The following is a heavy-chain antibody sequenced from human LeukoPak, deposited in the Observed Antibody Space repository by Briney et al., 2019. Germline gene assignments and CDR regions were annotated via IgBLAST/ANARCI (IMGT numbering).Heavy chain of an antibody. V-gene: IGHV4-59*08. CDR2: IYYSGST. D-gene: IGHD5-12*01. CDR3: ARSLATTSYGMDV. Sequence: PSETLSLTCTVSGGSISSYYWSWIRQPPGKGLEWTGYIYYSGSTNYNPSLKSRVTISVDASKNQFSLKLSSVTAADTAVYYCARSLATTSYGMDVWGQGTTVTVSS. J-gene: IGHJ6*02. CDR1: GGSISSYY.